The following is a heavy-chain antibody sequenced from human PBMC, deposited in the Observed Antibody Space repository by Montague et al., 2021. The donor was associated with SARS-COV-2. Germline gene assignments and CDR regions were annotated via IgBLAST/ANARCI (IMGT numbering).Heavy chain of an antibody. Sequence: PALVKPTQTLTLTCTFSGFSLSTSGMCVSWIRQPPGKALEWLALIDWDDDKYYSTSLKTRLTISKDTSKHQVVLTMTNMDPADTATYYCARTGTARGDFAARHLYDGMDDWGQGTTVTVSS. D-gene: IGHD3-3*01. V-gene: IGHV2-70*01. CDR2: IDWDDDK. J-gene: IGHJ6*02. CDR1: GFSLSTSGMC. CDR3: ARTGTARGDFAARHLYDGMDD.